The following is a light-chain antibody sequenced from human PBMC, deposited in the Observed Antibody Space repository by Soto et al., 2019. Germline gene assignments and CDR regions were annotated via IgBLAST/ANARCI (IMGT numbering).Light chain of an antibody. Sequence: EIVLTQSPATLSAFPGDRVTLSCRASQALNTRLAWYQHKPGQAPRLLIYLTSNRAAGVPSRFSGSGSGTDFTLTISSLQSEDFAVYYCQQYKNWPHTFGQGTKVDIK. V-gene: IGKV3D-15*01. CDR2: LTS. CDR1: QALNTR. J-gene: IGKJ1*01. CDR3: QQYKNWPHT.